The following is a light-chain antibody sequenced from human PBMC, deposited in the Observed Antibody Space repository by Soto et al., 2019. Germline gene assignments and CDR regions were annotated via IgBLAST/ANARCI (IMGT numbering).Light chain of an antibody. V-gene: IGKV1-39*01. Sequence: IQMTQSPSSLSASVGDSVTVTCRVSQSINIYLNWYQQKRGKATALLIYAASSLESGIPSRFTGGGSRTDFTLTISSLEPDDFATYYCQQSYRRPYTFEQATKLEIK. J-gene: IGKJ2*01. CDR2: AAS. CDR1: QSINIY. CDR3: QQSYRRPYT.